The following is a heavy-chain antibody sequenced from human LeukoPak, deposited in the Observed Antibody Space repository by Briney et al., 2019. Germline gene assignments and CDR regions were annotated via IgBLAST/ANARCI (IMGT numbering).Heavy chain of an antibody. V-gene: IGHV3-11*01. D-gene: IGHD2-21*02. CDR2: ISSSGSTI. Sequence: GGSLRLSCAASGFTFSDYYMSWIRQAPVKGLEWVSYISSSGSTIYYADSVKGRFTISRDNAKNSLYLQMNSLRAEDTAVYYCASHPTRKVTTPLDCWGQGTLVTVSS. CDR1: GFTFSDYY. CDR3: ASHPTRKVTTPLDC. J-gene: IGHJ4*02.